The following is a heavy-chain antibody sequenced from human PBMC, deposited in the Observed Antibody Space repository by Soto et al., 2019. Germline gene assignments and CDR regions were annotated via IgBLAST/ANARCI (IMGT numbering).Heavy chain of an antibody. CDR1: GGTFSSYA. V-gene: IGHV1-69*13. CDR3: ASFLAPITMVRGVMITDYYYGMDV. J-gene: IGHJ6*02. CDR2: IIPIFGTA. D-gene: IGHD3-10*01. Sequence: SVKVSWKASGGTFSSYAISWVRQAPGQGLEWMGGIIPIFGTANYAQKFQGRVTITADESTSTAYMELSSLRSEDTAVYYCASFLAPITMVRGVMITDYYYGMDVWGQGTTVTVSS.